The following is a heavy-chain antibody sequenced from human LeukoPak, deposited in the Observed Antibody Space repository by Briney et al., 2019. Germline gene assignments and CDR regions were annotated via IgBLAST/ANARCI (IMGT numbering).Heavy chain of an antibody. D-gene: IGHD1-1*01. CDR2: INWNGGST. CDR3: AREVTGERIFDY. V-gene: IGHV3-20*04. J-gene: IGHJ4*02. CDR1: GFTFDVYG. Sequence: GGSLRLSCAASGFTFDVYGMSWVRQPPGKGLEWVSGINWNGGSTGYADSVKGRFTISRDNAKNSLYLQMNSLRAEDTALYYCAREVTGERIFDYWGQGTLVTVSS.